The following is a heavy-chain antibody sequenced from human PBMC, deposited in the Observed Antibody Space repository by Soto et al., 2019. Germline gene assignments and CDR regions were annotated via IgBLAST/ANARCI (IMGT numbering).Heavy chain of an antibody. CDR2: IIPIFGTA. D-gene: IGHD2-15*01. V-gene: IGHV1-69*06. CDR3: ARGYCSGGSCQGYFQH. J-gene: IGHJ1*01. CDR1: GCTFSSYA. Sequence: SVKGSCKASGCTFSSYAIGWVRQAPGQGLEWMGRIIPIFGTANYAQKFQGRVTITADKSTSTAYMELSSLRSEDTAVYYCARGYCSGGSCQGYFQHWGQGTLVTVSS.